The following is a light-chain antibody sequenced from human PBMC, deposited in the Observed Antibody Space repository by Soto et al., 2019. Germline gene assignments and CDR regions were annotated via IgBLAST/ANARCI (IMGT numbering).Light chain of an antibody. Sequence: DIQMTQSPSTLSASVGDRVTITCRASQSISSWLAWYQQKPGKAPKLLIYKASSLESGVPSRFSGSGAGTEFTLTISSLQPDDFATYSSQQYRSYSWTFGQGTKVEIK. CDR1: QSISSW. CDR3: QQYRSYSWT. J-gene: IGKJ1*01. V-gene: IGKV1-5*03. CDR2: KAS.